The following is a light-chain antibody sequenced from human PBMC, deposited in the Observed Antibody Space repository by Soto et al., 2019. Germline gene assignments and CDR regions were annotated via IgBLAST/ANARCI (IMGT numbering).Light chain of an antibody. Sequence: EIVMTQSPATLSVSPGDRATLSCRASQSVSSNLAWYQQKPGQAPRLLIYGASTRATGIPARFSGSGSGTAFTLTISSLQSEDFAVYYCQQYNNWLALTFGGGTKVEIK. J-gene: IGKJ4*02. CDR2: GAS. V-gene: IGKV3-15*01. CDR1: QSVSSN. CDR3: QQYNNWLALT.